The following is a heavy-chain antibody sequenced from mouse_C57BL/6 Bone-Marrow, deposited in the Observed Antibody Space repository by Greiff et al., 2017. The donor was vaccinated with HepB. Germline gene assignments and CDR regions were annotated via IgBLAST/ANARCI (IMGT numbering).Heavy chain of an antibody. CDR3: ARDSSGYVGY. D-gene: IGHD3-2*02. J-gene: IGHJ2*01. CDR2: ISNGGGST. CDR1: GFTFSDYY. Sequence: DVMLVESGGGLVQPGGSLKLSCAASGFTFSDYYMYWVRQTPEKRLEWVAYISNGGGSTYYPDTVKGRFTISRDNAKNTLYLQMSRLKSEDTAMYYCARDSSGYVGYWGQGTTLTVSS. V-gene: IGHV5-12*01.